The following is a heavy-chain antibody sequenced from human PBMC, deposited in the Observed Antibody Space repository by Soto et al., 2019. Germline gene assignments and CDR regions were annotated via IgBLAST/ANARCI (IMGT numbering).Heavy chain of an antibody. V-gene: IGHV1-58*02. CDR3: AAAVNTVTSVNFDY. CDR2: IVVGSGNT. D-gene: IGHD4-17*01. J-gene: IGHJ4*02. Sequence: SVKVSCKASGFTFTSSAMQWVRQARGQRLEWIGWIVVGSGNTNYAQKFQERVTITRDMSTSTAYMELSSLRSEDTAVYYCAAAVNTVTSVNFDYWGQGTLVTVSS. CDR1: GFTFTSSA.